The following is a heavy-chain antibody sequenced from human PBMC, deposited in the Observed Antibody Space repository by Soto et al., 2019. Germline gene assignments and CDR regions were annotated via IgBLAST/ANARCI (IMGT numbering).Heavy chain of an antibody. CDR1: GGSISSYY. CDR2: IYYSGST. V-gene: IGHV4-59*01. J-gene: IGHJ4*02. CDR3: ARGAPVGYDSSGYWVY. Sequence: PSETLSLTCTVSGGSISSYYWSWIRQPPGKGLEWFGFIYYSGSTNYNPSLKSRVTISVDTSNNQFSLKLSSVTAADTAVYYCARGAPVGYDSSGYWVYWGQGTLVTVSS. D-gene: IGHD3-22*01.